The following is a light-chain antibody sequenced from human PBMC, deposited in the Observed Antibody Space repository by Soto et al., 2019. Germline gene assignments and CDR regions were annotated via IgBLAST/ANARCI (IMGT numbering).Light chain of an antibody. Sequence: QSALTQAASVSGSPGQSITISCTGTRNAVGAYTYVSWYQQHQGKAPKLIIYDVTNRPSGVSDRFSGSKSGNTSSLTISGIQAEGEADYYCISSSTYTVVVFRGGTQRTVL. CDR3: ISSSTYTVVV. CDR1: RNAVGAYTY. J-gene: IGLJ2*01. CDR2: DVT. V-gene: IGLV2-14*03.